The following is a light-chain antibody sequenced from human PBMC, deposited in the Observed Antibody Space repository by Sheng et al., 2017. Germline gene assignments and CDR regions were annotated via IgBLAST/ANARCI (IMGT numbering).Light chain of an antibody. V-gene: IGKV3-15*01. Sequence: IVMTQSPATLSVSPGERATLSCRASESISSKLAWYQQKRGQSPRLLIYDASTRATGIPARFSGSGSGTEFTLSISSLQSEDFAVYFCQQYNYWPTFGQGTKVET. J-gene: IGKJ1*01. CDR2: DAS. CDR1: ESISSK. CDR3: QQYNYWPT.